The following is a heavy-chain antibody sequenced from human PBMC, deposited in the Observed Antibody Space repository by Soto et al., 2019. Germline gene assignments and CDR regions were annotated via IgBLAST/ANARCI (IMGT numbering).Heavy chain of an antibody. CDR2: IYWDDDK. J-gene: IGHJ4*02. D-gene: IGHD3-22*01. CDR3: AHQVTYTMIVVVYYDY. CDR1: GFSLSTSGVG. V-gene: IGHV2-5*02. Sequence: SGPTLVNPTQTLTLTCTFSGFSLSTSGVGVGWIRQPPGKALEWLALIYWDDDKRYSPSLKSRLTITKDTSKNQVVLTMTNMDPVDTATYYCAHQVTYTMIVVVYYDYWGQGTLVTVSS.